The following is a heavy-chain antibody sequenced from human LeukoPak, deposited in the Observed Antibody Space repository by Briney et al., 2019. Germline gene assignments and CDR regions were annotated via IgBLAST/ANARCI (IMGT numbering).Heavy chain of an antibody. CDR2: IYYSGST. Sequence: PSETLSLTCTVSGGSISSYYWSWIRQPPGKGLEWIEYIYYSGSTNYNPSLKSRVTISVDTSKNQFSLKLSSVTAADTAVYYCASSEYSSSSPDYWGQGTLVTVSS. D-gene: IGHD6-6*01. CDR1: GGSISSYY. CDR3: ASSEYSSSSPDY. J-gene: IGHJ4*02. V-gene: IGHV4-59*01.